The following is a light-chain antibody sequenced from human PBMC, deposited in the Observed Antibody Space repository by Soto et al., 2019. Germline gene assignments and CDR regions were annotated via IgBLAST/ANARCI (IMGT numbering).Light chain of an antibody. CDR2: GTS. Sequence: EIVLTQSPGTLSLSPGERATLSCRASQSVSSSYLAWYQQKPGQAPRLLIYGTSNRATGIPDRFSGSGSGTEFTLTISRLEPEDFAVYYCQQYGSSPPNFGQGTKVEIK. V-gene: IGKV3-20*01. CDR1: QSVSSSY. CDR3: QQYGSSPPN. J-gene: IGKJ1*01.